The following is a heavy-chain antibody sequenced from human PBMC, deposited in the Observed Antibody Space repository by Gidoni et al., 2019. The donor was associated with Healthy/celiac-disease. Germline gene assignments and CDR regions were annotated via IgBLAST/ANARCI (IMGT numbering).Heavy chain of an antibody. V-gene: IGHV3-23*01. CDR1: GFTFSSHG. J-gene: IGHJ4*02. CDR3: AKHAAANGS. Sequence: EVQRLESGGGLVQPGGSLRLSCDASGFTFSSHGMGWVRQAPGKGLELVSAISGSGGSTYYADSVKGRFTISRDNSKNTLYLQMNSLRAEDTAVYYCAKHAAANGSWGQGTLVTVSS. D-gene: IGHD2-2*01. CDR2: ISGSGGST.